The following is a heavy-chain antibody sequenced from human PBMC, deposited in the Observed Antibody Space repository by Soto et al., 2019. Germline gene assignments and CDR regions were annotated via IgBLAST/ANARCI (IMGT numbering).Heavy chain of an antibody. Sequence: QVQLVQSGAEVKKPGSSVKVSCKASGGTFSSYTISWVRQAPGQGLEWMGRIIPILGIANYAQKFQGRVTITADKSTSTAYMELSILRSEDTAVYYCARGLLYYDFWSNTYLAVWGKGTTVTVSS. CDR1: GGTFSSYT. CDR2: IIPILGIA. J-gene: IGHJ6*03. V-gene: IGHV1-69*02. CDR3: ARGLLYYDFWSNTYLAV. D-gene: IGHD3-3*01.